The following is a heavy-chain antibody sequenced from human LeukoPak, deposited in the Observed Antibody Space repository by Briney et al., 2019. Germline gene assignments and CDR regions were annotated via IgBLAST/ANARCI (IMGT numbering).Heavy chain of an antibody. Sequence: ASVKVSCKASGYTFTGYYMHWVRQAPGQGLEWMGWINPNSGGTNYAQKFQGRVTMTRDTSISTAYMELSRLRSDDTAVYYCARAKVGANAFDIWGQGTMVTVSS. CDR1: GYTFTGYY. CDR2: INPNSGGT. D-gene: IGHD1-26*01. V-gene: IGHV1-2*02. CDR3: ARAKVGANAFDI. J-gene: IGHJ3*02.